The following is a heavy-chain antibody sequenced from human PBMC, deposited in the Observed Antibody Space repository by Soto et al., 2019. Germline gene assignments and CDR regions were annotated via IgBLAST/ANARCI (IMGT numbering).Heavy chain of an antibody. CDR1: GFTFSSYG. CDR2: ISYDGSNK. Sequence: QVQLVESGGGVVQPGRSLRLSCAASGFTFSSYGMHWVRQAPGKGLEWVAVISYDGSNKYYADSVKGRFTISRDNSKNTLYLQMNSLRAEDTAVYYCAKWIWDPSPGPDYWGQGTLVTVSS. J-gene: IGHJ4*02. D-gene: IGHD3-16*01. V-gene: IGHV3-30*18. CDR3: AKWIWDPSPGPDY.